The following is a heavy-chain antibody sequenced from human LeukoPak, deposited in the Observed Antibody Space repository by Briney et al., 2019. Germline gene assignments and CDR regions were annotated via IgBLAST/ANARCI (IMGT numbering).Heavy chain of an antibody. Sequence: GGSLRHSCAASGFTFSSYAMSWVRQAPGKGLEWVSAISGSGGSTYYADSVKGRFTISRDNSKNTLYLQMNSLRAGDTAVYYCAKDTGYYGSGSPYYFDYWGQGTLVTVSS. CDR2: ISGSGGST. D-gene: IGHD3-10*01. V-gene: IGHV3-23*01. CDR3: AKDTGYYGSGSPYYFDY. J-gene: IGHJ4*02. CDR1: GFTFSSYA.